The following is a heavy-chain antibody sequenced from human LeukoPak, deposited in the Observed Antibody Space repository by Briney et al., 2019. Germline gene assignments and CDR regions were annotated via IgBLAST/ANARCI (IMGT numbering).Heavy chain of an antibody. CDR1: GGTFSSYA. CDR2: IIPIFGTA. J-gene: IGHJ6*04. V-gene: IGHV1-69*01. Sequence: SVKVSCKASGGTFSSYAISWVRQAPGQGLEWMGGIIPIFGTANYAQKFQGRVTITGDESTSTAYMELSSLRSEDTAVYYCARRPPYYSLEHYGMDVWGKGTTVTVSS. D-gene: IGHD3-16*01. CDR3: ARRPPYYSLEHYGMDV.